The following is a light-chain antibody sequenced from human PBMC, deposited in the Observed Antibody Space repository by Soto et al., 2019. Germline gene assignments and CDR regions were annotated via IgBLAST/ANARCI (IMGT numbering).Light chain of an antibody. J-gene: IGKJ5*01. CDR1: QSVSSSY. V-gene: IGKV3D-20*02. Sequence: DILFTQSPGTLYFSPGEGGTLSCRARQSVSSSYLAWYQQKPGQAPRLLIYDASNRATGIPARFSGSGSGTDFTLTISSLEPEDFAVYYCQQRSNWPPITFGQGTRLEIK. CDR3: QQRSNWPPIT. CDR2: DAS.